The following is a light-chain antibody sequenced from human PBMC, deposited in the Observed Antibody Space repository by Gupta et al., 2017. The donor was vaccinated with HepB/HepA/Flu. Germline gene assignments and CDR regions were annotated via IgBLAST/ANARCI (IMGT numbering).Light chain of an antibody. V-gene: IGKV3-15*01. CDR1: PSVRSN. Sequence: ASLSCRASPSVRSNLAWYQQKRGQAPRLLIYGASTRATGIPARFSGSGSGTEFTLTISSLQSEDSAVYYCQQYNNWLFTFGGGTKVEIK. J-gene: IGKJ4*01. CDR3: QQYNNWLFT. CDR2: GAS.